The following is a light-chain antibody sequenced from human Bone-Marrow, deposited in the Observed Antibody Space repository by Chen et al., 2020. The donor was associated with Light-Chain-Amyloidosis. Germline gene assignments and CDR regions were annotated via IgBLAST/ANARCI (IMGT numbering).Light chain of an antibody. V-gene: IGKV3-11*01. CDR2: DAS. Sequence: EIVLTLSPATLSLSPGERATLSSRASQSVSSYLAWYQQKPGKAPRLPIYDASNRATDIPASYSGSGSGTDVSRNVSRQKPEDFAGYNCQQRNNWPPITVGQGTRLEIK. J-gene: IGKJ5*01. CDR3: QQRNNWPPIT. CDR1: QSVSSY.